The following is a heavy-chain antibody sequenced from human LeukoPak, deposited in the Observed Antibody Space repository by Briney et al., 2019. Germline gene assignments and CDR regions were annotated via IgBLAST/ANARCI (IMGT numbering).Heavy chain of an antibody. CDR2: IIPIFGTA. J-gene: IGHJ3*02. CDR3: ARELYKSDILTGYPPDI. Sequence: SVKVSCKACVGTFSSYAISWVRQAPGQGREGMGGIIPIFGTANYAQKFQGRGTITTDESTSTAYMELSSLRSEDTAVYYCARELYKSDILTGYPPDIWGQGTMVTVSS. D-gene: IGHD3-9*01. CDR1: VGTFSSYA. V-gene: IGHV1-69*05.